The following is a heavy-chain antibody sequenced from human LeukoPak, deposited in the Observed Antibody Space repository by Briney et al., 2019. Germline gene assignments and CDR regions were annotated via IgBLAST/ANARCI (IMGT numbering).Heavy chain of an antibody. CDR1: GYTFTSYY. Sequence: ASVTVSCKASGYTFTSYYMHWVRQAPGQGLEWMGIINPSGGSTSYAQKFQGRVTMTRDTSTSTVYMELSSLRSEDTAVYYCASSLNVGATGYWGQGTLVTVSS. CDR3: ASSLNVGATGY. D-gene: IGHD1-26*01. J-gene: IGHJ4*02. CDR2: INPSGGST. V-gene: IGHV1-46*01.